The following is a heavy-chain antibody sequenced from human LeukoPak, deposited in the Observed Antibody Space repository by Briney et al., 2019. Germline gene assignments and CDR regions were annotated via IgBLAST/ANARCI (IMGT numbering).Heavy chain of an antibody. Sequence: PGRSLRLSCAASGFTVSSSYMSWVRQAPGKGLECVSGFYSGDGTYYADSVKGRFTISRDYSENTLHLQMNSLRAEDTAVYYCARAAGSYRPWGFDQWGQGTQVTVSS. D-gene: IGHD1-26*01. J-gene: IGHJ4*02. CDR2: FYSGDGT. V-gene: IGHV3-66*01. CDR3: ARAAGSYRPWGFDQ. CDR1: GFTVSSSY.